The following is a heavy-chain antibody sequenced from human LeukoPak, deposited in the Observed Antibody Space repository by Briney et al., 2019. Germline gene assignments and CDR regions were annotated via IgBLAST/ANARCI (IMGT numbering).Heavy chain of an antibody. J-gene: IGHJ4*02. Sequence: GGSLRLSCATSGFSFSSYAMSWVRQAPGKGLEWVSAMSSSDDGRYYAASVRGRFTISRDTSRSTLYLQMNSLRAEDAAVYYCARAPVTSCRGAFCYPFDYWGQGTLVTVSS. D-gene: IGHD2-15*01. CDR1: GFSFSSYA. V-gene: IGHV3-23*01. CDR3: ARAPVTSCRGAFCYPFDY. CDR2: MSSSDDGR.